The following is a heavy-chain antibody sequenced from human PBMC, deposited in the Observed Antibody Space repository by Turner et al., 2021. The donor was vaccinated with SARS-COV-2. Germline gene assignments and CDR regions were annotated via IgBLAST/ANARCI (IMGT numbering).Heavy chain of an antibody. Sequence: EVQLVESGGGLVQPGGSLRLSCTASGFTFSNYWMSWVRQAPGKGLEWVAEINSDGSEKYHVDSVKGRFTISRDNAKNSLYLQMNSLRAEDTAVYYCARYRRDYDFWSGAYGMGGMDVWGQGTTVTVSS. J-gene: IGHJ6*02. V-gene: IGHV3-7*01. CDR1: GFTFSNYW. CDR2: INSDGSEK. CDR3: ARYRRDYDFWSGAYGMGGMDV. D-gene: IGHD3-3*01.